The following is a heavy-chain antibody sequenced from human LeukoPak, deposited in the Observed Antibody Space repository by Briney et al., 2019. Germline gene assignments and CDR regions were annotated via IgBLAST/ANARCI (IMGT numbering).Heavy chain of an antibody. D-gene: IGHD2-15*01. Sequence: GGSLRLSCAASSFTFSNYWMSWVRQAPGKGLEWVANIKQDGSEKHYVDSVRGRFTISRDNAKNSLYLQMNSLRAEDTAVYYCARYPGGYCSGGSCYSGYYYYYMDVWGKGTTVTISS. J-gene: IGHJ6*03. CDR1: SFTFSNYW. CDR3: ARYPGGYCSGGSCYSGYYYYYMDV. V-gene: IGHV3-7*01. CDR2: IKQDGSEK.